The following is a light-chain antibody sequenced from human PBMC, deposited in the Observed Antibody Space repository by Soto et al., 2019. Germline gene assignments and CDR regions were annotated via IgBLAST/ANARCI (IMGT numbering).Light chain of an antibody. V-gene: IGLV2-14*01. Sequence: QSALTQPASVSGSPGQSITISCTGTSSDVGAYNYVSWYQQHPGKAPKLMIYDVSNRPSGVSNRFSGSKSGNTASLTISGLQAEDEAEYYCSSYTSSSTLFGGGTKLTVL. J-gene: IGLJ2*01. CDR3: SSYTSSSTL. CDR1: SSDVGAYNY. CDR2: DVS.